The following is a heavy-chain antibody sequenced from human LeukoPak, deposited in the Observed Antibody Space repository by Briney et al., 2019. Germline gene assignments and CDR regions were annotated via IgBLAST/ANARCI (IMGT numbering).Heavy chain of an antibody. CDR1: GYTFTSYD. Sequence: ASVKVSCKASGYTFTSYDINWVRQATGQRLEWMGYVNPNSGNTGYAQNFQGRVTITRTTSISTAYMEVSGLRSDDTAVYYCARDPHPCGGDCYTNGAFDIWGQGTLVTVSS. CDR3: ARDPHPCGGDCYTNGAFDI. CDR2: VNPNSGNT. V-gene: IGHV1-8*03. J-gene: IGHJ3*02. D-gene: IGHD2-21*02.